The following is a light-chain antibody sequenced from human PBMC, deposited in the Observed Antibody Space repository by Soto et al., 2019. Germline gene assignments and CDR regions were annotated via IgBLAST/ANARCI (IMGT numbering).Light chain of an antibody. CDR1: QTISSW. CDR2: KAS. J-gene: IGKJ1*01. CDR3: QHYNSYSEA. V-gene: IGKV1-5*03. Sequence: DTQMTQSPSTLSVSVGDRVTITWRASQTISSWLAWYQQKPGKAPKLLIYKASTLKSGVPSRLRGSGYGTELTITISSLQNDDFATYYCQHYNSYSEAFGQGTKVDIK.